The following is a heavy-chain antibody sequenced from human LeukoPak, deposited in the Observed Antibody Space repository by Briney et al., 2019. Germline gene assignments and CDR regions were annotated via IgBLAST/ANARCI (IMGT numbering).Heavy chain of an antibody. CDR3: ARGPPKRYYDILTGYYYYYGMDV. V-gene: IGHV1-8*01. J-gene: IGHJ6*02. CDR2: VNPNSGNT. CDR1: GYTFTSYD. Sequence: ASVKVSCTASGYTFTSYDINWVRQATGQGLEWMGWVNPNSGNTGYAQKFQGRVTMTRNTSISTAYMELSSLRSEDTAVYYCARGPPKRYYDILTGYYYYYGMDVWGQGTTVTVSS. D-gene: IGHD3-9*01.